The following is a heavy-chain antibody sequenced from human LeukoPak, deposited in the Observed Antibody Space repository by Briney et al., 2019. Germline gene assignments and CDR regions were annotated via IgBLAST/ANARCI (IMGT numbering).Heavy chain of an antibody. V-gene: IGHV3-66*01. J-gene: IGHJ4*02. Sequence: GGSLRLSCAASGFTVSSNYMNWVRQAPGKGLEWVSVLYSGGSTYYADSVKDRFTISRDNSKNTLYLQMNSLRAEDTAAYYCAREVGWNYFDYWGQGTLVTVSS. CDR1: GFTVSSNY. CDR2: LYSGGST. CDR3: AREVGWNYFDY. D-gene: IGHD6-19*01.